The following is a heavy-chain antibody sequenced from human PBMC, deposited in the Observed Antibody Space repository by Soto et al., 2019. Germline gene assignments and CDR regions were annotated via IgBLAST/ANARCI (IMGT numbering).Heavy chain of an antibody. J-gene: IGHJ3*02. V-gene: IGHV3-30-3*01. CDR2: ISYDGSTE. Sequence: QVRLVESGGGVVQPGRSLRLSCAASGFTFSPYTMHWVRQAPGKGLEWVAVISYDGSTEYNPDSVKGRFTISRDNPKNTVYLQMNSLRAEDTAIYYCARGIPMTTVKPDAFDIWGQGTMVTVSS. CDR1: GFTFSPYT. D-gene: IGHD4-17*01. CDR3: ARGIPMTTVKPDAFDI.